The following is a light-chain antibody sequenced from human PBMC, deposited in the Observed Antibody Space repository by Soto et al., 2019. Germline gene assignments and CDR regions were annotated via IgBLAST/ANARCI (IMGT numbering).Light chain of an antibody. CDR2: KAS. J-gene: IGKJ1*01. V-gene: IGKV1-5*03. CDR1: QSISSW. Sequence: DIQKKQSPSTLSASVGDRVTITCRASQSISSWLAWYQQKPGKAPKLLIYKASSLESGVPSRFSGSGSGTEFTLTISSLQPDDFATYYCQQYNSYSWTLGQGTKVDIK. CDR3: QQYNSYSWT.